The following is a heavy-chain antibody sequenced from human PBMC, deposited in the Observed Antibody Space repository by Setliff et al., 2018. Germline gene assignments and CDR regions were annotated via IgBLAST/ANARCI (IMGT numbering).Heavy chain of an antibody. CDR3: ARAGQPLRFLEWLSTLEYYYYMDV. J-gene: IGHJ6*03. Sequence: ASVKVSCKASGYTFVGYYLHWVRQAPGQGLEWMGWISTYSGKTHYPQQFKGRVTMTTETSTSTAYMELSRLRSDDTAVYYCARAGQPLRFLEWLSTLEYYYYMDVWGKGTTVTVSS. CDR1: GYTFVGYY. CDR2: ISTYSGKT. D-gene: IGHD3-3*01. V-gene: IGHV1-2*02.